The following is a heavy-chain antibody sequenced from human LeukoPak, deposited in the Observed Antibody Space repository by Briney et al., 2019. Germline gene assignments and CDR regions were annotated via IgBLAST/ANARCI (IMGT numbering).Heavy chain of an antibody. V-gene: IGHV3-23*01. D-gene: IGHD6-19*01. CDR2: ISGSGGST. J-gene: IGHJ6*02. CDR1: GFTFSSYA. Sequence: GGSLRLSCAASGFTFSSYAVSWVRQAPGKGLEWVSAISGSGGSTYYADSVKGRFTISRDNSKNTLYPQMNSLRAEDTAVYYCAKDLGTVAGRYYGMDVWGQGTTVTVSS. CDR3: AKDLGTVAGRYYGMDV.